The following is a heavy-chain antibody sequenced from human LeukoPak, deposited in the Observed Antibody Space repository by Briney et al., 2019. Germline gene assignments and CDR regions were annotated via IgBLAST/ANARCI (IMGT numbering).Heavy chain of an antibody. CDR3: ARLGDYGDYASDY. D-gene: IGHD4-17*01. V-gene: IGHV5-10-1*01. CDR2: IDPSDSYT. Sequence: GESLKISCKGSGYTFTSYWISWARQLPGKGLEWMGRIDPSDSYTNYSPSFQGHVTISADKSISTAYLQWSSLKASDTAMYYCARLGDYGDYASDYWGQGTLVTVSS. CDR1: GYTFTSYW. J-gene: IGHJ4*02.